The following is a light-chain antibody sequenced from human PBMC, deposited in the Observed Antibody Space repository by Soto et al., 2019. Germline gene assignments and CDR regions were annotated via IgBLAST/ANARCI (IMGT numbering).Light chain of an antibody. Sequence: EIVFTQSPATLSLSPGERATLSCRASQIVSSYLAWYQQKPGQAPRLLIYDASNRNTGVPSRFSGSGSGTDFTLTISSLEPEDFAIYYCQQHSNLPLTFGGGTKVEIK. CDR3: QQHSNLPLT. CDR1: QIVSSY. V-gene: IGKV3-11*01. J-gene: IGKJ4*01. CDR2: DAS.